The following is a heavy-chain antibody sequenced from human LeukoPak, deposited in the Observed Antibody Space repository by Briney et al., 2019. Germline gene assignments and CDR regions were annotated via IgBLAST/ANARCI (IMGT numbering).Heavy chain of an antibody. V-gene: IGHV4-61*01. CDR1: GGSISSGSYY. Sequence: SETLSLTCTVSGGSISSGSYYWSWIRQPPGKGLEWIGYIYYTGSTNYNPSLKSRVTISVDTSKNQFSLKLSSVTAADTAVYYCARGTSMIRGVRDDAFDIWGQGTMVTVSS. CDR3: ARGTSMIRGVRDDAFDI. D-gene: IGHD3-10*01. CDR2: IYYTGST. J-gene: IGHJ3*02.